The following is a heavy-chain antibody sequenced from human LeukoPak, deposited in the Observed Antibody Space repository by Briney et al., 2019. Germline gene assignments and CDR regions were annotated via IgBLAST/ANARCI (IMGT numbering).Heavy chain of an antibody. CDR3: AKVRSSYDYEPSSFLDY. CDR2: ISGSGGST. Sequence: GGSLRLSCAASGFTFSSYAMSWVRQAPGNGLEWVSAISGSGGSTYYADSVKGRFTISRDNSKNTLYLQMNSLRAEDTAVYYCAKVRSSYDYEPSSFLDYWGQGTLVTVSS. J-gene: IGHJ4*02. D-gene: IGHD3-16*01. CDR1: GFTFSSYA. V-gene: IGHV3-23*01.